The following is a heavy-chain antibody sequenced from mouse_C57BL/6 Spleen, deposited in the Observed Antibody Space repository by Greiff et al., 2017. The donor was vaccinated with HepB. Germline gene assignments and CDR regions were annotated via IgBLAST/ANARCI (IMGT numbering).Heavy chain of an antibody. CDR3: ARGDDGYSYAMDY. Sequence: EVKVVESGPGMVKPSQSLSLTCTVTGYSITSGYDWHWIRHFPGNKLEWMGYISYSGSTNYNPSLKSRISITHDTSKNHFFLKLNSVTTEDTATYYCARGDDGYSYAMDYWGQGTSVTVSS. CDR2: ISYSGST. V-gene: IGHV3-1*01. D-gene: IGHD2-3*01. CDR1: GYSITSGYD. J-gene: IGHJ4*01.